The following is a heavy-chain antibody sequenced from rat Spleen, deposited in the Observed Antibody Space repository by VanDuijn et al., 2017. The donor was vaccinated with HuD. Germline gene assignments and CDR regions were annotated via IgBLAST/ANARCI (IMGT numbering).Heavy chain of an antibody. J-gene: IGHJ4*01. D-gene: IGHD1-12*03. CDR2: TNYDGSST. CDR3: TRVDGYYRTMDA. Sequence: EVQLVESDGGLVQPGRSLKLSCAASGFTFSDYYMAWVRQAPKKGLEWVATTNYDGSSTYYRDSVKGRFTISRDNAKSTLYLQMDSLRSEDTATYYCTRVDGYYRTMDAWGQGTSVTVSS. V-gene: IGHV5-7*01. CDR1: GFTFSDYY.